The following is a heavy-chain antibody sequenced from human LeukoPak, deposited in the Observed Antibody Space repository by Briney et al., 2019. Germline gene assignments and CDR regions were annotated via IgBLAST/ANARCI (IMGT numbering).Heavy chain of an antibody. Sequence: GGSLRLSCAASGFTFSNYSMNWVRQPPGKGLEWVSYISSSSSTIYYADSVKGRFTISRDNANNSLYLQMNSLRAEDTAVYYCARGGSTGSMIYWGQGTLVTVSS. CDR3: ARGGSTGSMIY. V-gene: IGHV3-48*01. CDR1: GFTFSNYS. CDR2: ISSSSSTI. J-gene: IGHJ4*02. D-gene: IGHD3-22*01.